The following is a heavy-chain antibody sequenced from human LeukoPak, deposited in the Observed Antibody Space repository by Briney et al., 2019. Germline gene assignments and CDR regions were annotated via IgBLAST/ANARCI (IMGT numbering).Heavy chain of an antibody. CDR2: IRSKAYGGTT. V-gene: IGHV3-49*04. J-gene: IGHJ4*02. D-gene: IGHD3-9*01. CDR3: TRDRPTRKLRYFDWLLYNPWGY. CDR1: GFTFSSYS. Sequence: GGSLRLSCAASGFTFSSYSMNWVRQARGKGLEWVGFIRSKAYGGTTEYAASVKGRFTISRDDSKSIAYLQMNSLKTEDTAVYYCTRDRPTRKLRYFDWLLYNPWGYWGQGTLVTVSS.